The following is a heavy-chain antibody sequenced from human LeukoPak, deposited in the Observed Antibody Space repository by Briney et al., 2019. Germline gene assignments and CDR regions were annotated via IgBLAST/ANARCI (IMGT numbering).Heavy chain of an antibody. CDR2: IRSTANGYAT. V-gene: IGHV3-73*01. CDR3: TGNYYGSGSYADFDY. CDR1: GFTSSSYW. D-gene: IGHD3-10*01. Sequence: GGSLRLSCAASGFTSSSYWMTWVRQASGKGLEWVGRIRSTANGYATAYAASVKGGFTISRDDSKNTAYLQMDSLKTEDTAVYYCTGNYYGSGSYADFDYWGQGTPVTVSS. J-gene: IGHJ4*02.